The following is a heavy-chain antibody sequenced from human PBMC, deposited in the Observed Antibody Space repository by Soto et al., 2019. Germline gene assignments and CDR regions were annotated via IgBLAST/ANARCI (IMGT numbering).Heavy chain of an antibody. J-gene: IGHJ6*02. V-gene: IGHV1-18*01. D-gene: IGHD6-13*01. CDR1: GYTFTSYG. CDR2: ISAYNGNT. CDR3: AREPIAAAGETGYYYYGMDV. Sequence: QVQLVQSGDVVKKPGASVKVSCKASGYTFTSYGISWVRQAPGHGLEWMGWISAYNGNTNYAQKLQGRVTMTTDTSTSTAYMELRSLRSDDTAVYYCAREPIAAAGETGYYYYGMDVWGQGTTVTVSS.